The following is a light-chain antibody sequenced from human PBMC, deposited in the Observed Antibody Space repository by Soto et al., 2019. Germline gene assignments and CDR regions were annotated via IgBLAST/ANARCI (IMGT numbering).Light chain of an antibody. CDR3: AAWDDSLHGLV. CDR2: SNN. Sequence: QSALTQPPSASGTPGQRVTISCSGSSSNIGNNAVNWYQQLPGTAPKLLIYSNNQRPSGVPDRFSGSKSGTSASLAISGLQSEDETDYYCAAWDDSLHGLVFGGGTKLTVL. V-gene: IGLV1-44*01. CDR1: SSNIGNNA. J-gene: IGLJ2*01.